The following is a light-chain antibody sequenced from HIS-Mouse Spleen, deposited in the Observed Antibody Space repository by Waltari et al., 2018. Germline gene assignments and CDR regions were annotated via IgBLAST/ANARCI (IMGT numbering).Light chain of an antibody. V-gene: IGLV2-14*03. CDR1: SRDVGGYNY. CDR2: DVS. CDR3: SSYTSSSTLWV. J-gene: IGLJ3*02. Sequence: QSALTQPASVSGSPGQSITISCTGTSRDVGGYNYVSWYQHHPGKAPKLMIYDVSNRPSGVSNRFSGSKSGNTASLTISGLQAEDEADYYCSSYTSSSTLWVFGGGTKLTVL.